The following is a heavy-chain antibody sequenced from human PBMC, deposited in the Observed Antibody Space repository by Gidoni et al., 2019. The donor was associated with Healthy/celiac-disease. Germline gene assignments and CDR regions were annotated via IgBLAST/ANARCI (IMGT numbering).Heavy chain of an antibody. J-gene: IGHJ2*01. D-gene: IGHD4-17*01. CDR1: GFTFSSYW. CDR2: IKQDGSEK. V-gene: IGHV3-7*01. CDR3: ARCPSNRYGDYGYFDL. Sequence: EVQLVESGGGLVQPGGSLRLSCAASGFTFSSYWMSWVRQAPGKGLEWVANIKQDGSEKYYVDSVKGRFTISRDNAKNSLYLQMNSLRAEDTAVYYCARCPSNRYGDYGYFDLWGRGTLVTVSS.